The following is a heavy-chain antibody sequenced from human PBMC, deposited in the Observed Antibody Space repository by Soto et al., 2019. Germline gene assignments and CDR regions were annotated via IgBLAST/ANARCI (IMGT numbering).Heavy chain of an antibody. V-gene: IGHV3-73*01. D-gene: IGHD3-10*01. CDR1: GFVFKDSS. CDR2: IRDRAYNYAT. CDR3: TRLISAAQDY. Sequence: EVLLVESGGGLVQPGGSLKLSCAASGFVFKDSSIHWVRQASGKGLERVGRIRDRAYNYATAYAASVKGRFTISRDDSSNTAYLLMNSLKTEDTAIYYCTRLISAAQDYWGQGTLVTVSS. J-gene: IGHJ4*02.